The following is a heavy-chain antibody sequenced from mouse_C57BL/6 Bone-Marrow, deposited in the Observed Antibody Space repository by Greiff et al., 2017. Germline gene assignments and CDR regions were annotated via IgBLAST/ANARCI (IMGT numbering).Heavy chain of an antibody. CDR1: DYTFTNYD. V-gene: IGHV1S56*01. D-gene: IGHD1-1*01. CDR2: IFPGDGRT. Sequence: QVQLQQSGADLVKPGASLKLSCKASDYTFTNYDIHWVRQRPEQGLEWIGWIFPGDGRTEYNERFKGKATLTTDKSSSTAYMQRSRLTSEESAVYFCGRSPAYGSRWYLDVWGAGTTVTVSS. CDR3: GRSPAYGSRWYLDV. J-gene: IGHJ1*01.